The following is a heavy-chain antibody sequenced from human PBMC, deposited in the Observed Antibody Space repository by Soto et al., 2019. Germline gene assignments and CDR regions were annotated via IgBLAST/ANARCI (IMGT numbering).Heavy chain of an antibody. J-gene: IGHJ6*02. D-gene: IGHD2-21*02. CDR3: AKDKGKVTPFGMDV. CDR2: ISYDGSNK. Sequence: PGGSLRHSCAASGFTFSSYGMHWVRQAPGKGLEWVAVISYDGSNKYYADSVKGRFTISRDNSKNTLYLQMSSLRAEDTAVYYCAKDKGKVTPFGMDVWGQGTTVTVSS. CDR1: GFTFSSYG. V-gene: IGHV3-30*18.